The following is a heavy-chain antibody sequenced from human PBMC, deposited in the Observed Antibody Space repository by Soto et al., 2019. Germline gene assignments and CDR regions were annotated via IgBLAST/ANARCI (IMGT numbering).Heavy chain of an antibody. CDR2: INPNSGGT. D-gene: IGHD2-21*02. CDR1: GYTFTGYY. CDR3: DRHPHRVVVTALFGMDV. V-gene: IGHV1-2*02. Sequence: ASVKVSCKASGYTFTGYYMHWVRQAPGQGLEWMGWINPNSGGTNYAQKFQGRVTMTRDTSIRKDNMMLSRLRSNDTAVYYFDRHPHRVVVTALFGMDVCGQVTTVSVSS. J-gene: IGHJ6*02.